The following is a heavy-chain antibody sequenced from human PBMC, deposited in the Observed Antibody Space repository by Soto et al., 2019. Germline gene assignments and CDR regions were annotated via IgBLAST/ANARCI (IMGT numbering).Heavy chain of an antibody. CDR1: GFNFRNAW. CDR3: LYYYDSSGFQVDY. Sequence: KAGGSLRLSCAASGFNFRNAWMSWVRQAPGKGLEWVGRIKSKTDGGTTDHGAPVKGRFTISRDDSTNTLYLHMSSLKTEDTAVYYSLYYYDSSGFQVDYWGQGTPVTVSS. J-gene: IGHJ4*02. V-gene: IGHV3-15*01. CDR2: IKSKTDGGTT. D-gene: IGHD3-22*01.